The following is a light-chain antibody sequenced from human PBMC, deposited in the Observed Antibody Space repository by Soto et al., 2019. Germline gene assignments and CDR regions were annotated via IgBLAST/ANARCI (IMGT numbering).Light chain of an antibody. Sequence: SYELTQPPSVSVSPGQTASITCSGDKLGDKYACWYQQKPGQSPVLVIYQDSKRPSGIPERFSGSNSGNTATLTISGTQAMDEADYYCQAWDCSPAVFGTGIKLTVL. CDR3: QAWDCSPAV. V-gene: IGLV3-1*01. J-gene: IGLJ1*01. CDR1: KLGDKY. CDR2: QDS.